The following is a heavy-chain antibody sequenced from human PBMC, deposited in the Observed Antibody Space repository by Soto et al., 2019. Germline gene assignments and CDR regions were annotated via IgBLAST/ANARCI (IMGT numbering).Heavy chain of an antibody. Sequence: GGSLRLSCVAPGFPFSNAWINWVRQVPGKGLEWVGRVKSKTDGGSPDYAAAVKGRFAVSRDDSRNIVYLQMNSLKIEDTGVYYCTTDSRTSLPEIRFDYWGHGTQVTVSS. CDR2: VKSKTDGGSP. D-gene: IGHD2-8*01. CDR3: TTDSRTSLPEIRFDY. J-gene: IGHJ4*01. V-gene: IGHV3-15*07. CDR1: GFPFSNAW.